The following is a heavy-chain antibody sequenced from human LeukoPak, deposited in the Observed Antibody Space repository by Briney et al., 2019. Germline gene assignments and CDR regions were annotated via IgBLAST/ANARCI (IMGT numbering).Heavy chain of an antibody. Sequence: GGSLRLSCAASGFTFSSHWMNWVRQAPGKGLEWVANIDQGGSHKNYVDSVKGRFTISRDNAKNSLDLQMNSLTAEDTAVYYCAELGITMIGGVWGKGPTVTISS. D-gene: IGHD3-10*02. CDR1: GFTFSSHW. CDR2: IDQGGSHK. J-gene: IGHJ6*04. CDR3: AELGITMIGGV. V-gene: IGHV3-7*01.